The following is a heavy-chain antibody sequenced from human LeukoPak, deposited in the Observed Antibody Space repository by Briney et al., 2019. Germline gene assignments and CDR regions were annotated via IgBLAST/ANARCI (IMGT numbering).Heavy chain of an antibody. CDR3: ARLNYYDSSGYPAPLFY. CDR2: IYPGDSDT. Sequence: GESLKISCKGSGYSFTSYWIGWVRQMPGKGLEWMGIIYPGDSDTRYSPSFQGQVTISADKSISTAYQQWSSLKASDTAMYYCARLNYYDSSGYPAPLFYWGQGTLVTVSS. J-gene: IGHJ4*02. CDR1: GYSFTSYW. D-gene: IGHD3-22*01. V-gene: IGHV5-51*01.